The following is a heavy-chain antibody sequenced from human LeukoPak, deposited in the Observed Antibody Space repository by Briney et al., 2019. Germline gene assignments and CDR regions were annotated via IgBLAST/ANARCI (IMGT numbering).Heavy chain of an antibody. J-gene: IGHJ4*02. CDR3: ARDRNGDGFAYFDY. V-gene: IGHV1-2*02. CDR1: GYTFTGYY. Sequence: ASVKVSCKASGYTFTGYYMHWVRQAPGQGLEWVGWINPHSGGTSSAQKFQGRVTMTRDTSISTTYMELSTLRSDDTAVYYCARDRNGDGFAYFDYWGQGTLVTVSS. D-gene: IGHD5-24*01. CDR2: INPHSGGT.